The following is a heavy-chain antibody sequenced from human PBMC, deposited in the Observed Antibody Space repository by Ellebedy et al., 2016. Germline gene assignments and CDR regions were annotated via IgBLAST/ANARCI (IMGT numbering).Heavy chain of an antibody. V-gene: IGHV3-30-3*01. D-gene: IGHD3-22*01. Sequence: GGSLRLSXAASGFTFSSYAMHWVRQAPGKGLEWVAVISYDGSNKYYADSVKGRFTISRDNSKNTLYLQMNSLRAEDTAVYYCAREKGGTMIVVVIAQLPDYWGQGTLVTVSS. CDR2: ISYDGSNK. J-gene: IGHJ4*02. CDR3: AREKGGTMIVVVIAQLPDY. CDR1: GFTFSSYA.